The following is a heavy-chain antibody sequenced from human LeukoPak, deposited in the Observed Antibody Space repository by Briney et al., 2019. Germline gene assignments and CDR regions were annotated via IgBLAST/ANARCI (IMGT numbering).Heavy chain of an antibody. D-gene: IGHD4-17*01. CDR2: ISSSSSYI. J-gene: IGHJ4*02. Sequence: GGSLRLFCAASGFTFSSYSMNWVRQAPGKGLEWVSSISSSSSYIYYADSVKGRFAISRDNAKNSLYLQMNSLRAEDTPVYYCASTGDYGVYFDYWGQGTLVTVSS. CDR1: GFTFSSYS. CDR3: ASTGDYGVYFDY. V-gene: IGHV3-21*01.